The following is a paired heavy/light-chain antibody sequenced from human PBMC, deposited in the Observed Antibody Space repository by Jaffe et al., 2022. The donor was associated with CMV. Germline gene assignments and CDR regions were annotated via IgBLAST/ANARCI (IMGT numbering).Light chain of an antibody. CDR2: AAS. CDR3: QKYNSAPTWT. V-gene: IGKV1-27*01. Sequence: DIQMTQSPSSLSASVGDRVTITCRASQGISNYLAWYQQKPGTVPKLLISAASTLQSGVPSRFSGSGSGTEFTLTISSLQPEDVATYYCQKYNSAPTWTFGQGTKVEIK. CDR1: QGISNY. J-gene: IGKJ1*01.
Heavy chain of an antibody. D-gene: IGHD6-19*01. CDR2: IWFDGSNT. Sequence: QEQLLESGGGVVQPGRSLRLSCAASGFTFHNYGMHWVRQAPGKGLEWVAIIWFDGSNTFYADFVKGRFTISRQNSKDTLHLQMNSLRVEDTAIYYCARSFSSAWSSHDALDLWGQGTMVVVSS. J-gene: IGHJ3*01. V-gene: IGHV3-33*03. CDR1: GFTFHNYG. CDR3: ARSFSSAWSSHDALDL.